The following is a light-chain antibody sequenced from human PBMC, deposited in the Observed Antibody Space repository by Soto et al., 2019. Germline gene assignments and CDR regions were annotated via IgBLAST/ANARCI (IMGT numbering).Light chain of an antibody. CDR1: NIQNKN. J-gene: IGLJ1*01. CDR3: QVWDSSSDHYV. Sequence: YELTQPPSVSVAPGQTASISCGGSNIQNKNVHWYQQKPGQAPVLVVYDDRDRPSGIPERFSGSNSANTAALTITRVEAGDEADYYCQVWDSSSDHYVFGGGTKVTVL. CDR2: DDR. V-gene: IGLV3-21*02.